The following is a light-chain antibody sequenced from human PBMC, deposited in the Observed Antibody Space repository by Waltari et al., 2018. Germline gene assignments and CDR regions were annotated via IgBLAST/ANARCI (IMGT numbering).Light chain of an antibody. V-gene: IGKV3-15*01. J-gene: IGKJ2*01. CDR3: QQYNNWPLYT. Sequence: EAMMTQSPATLSVSPGDRATLSCRASQGVSNNVAWFQQKPGQAPRLLIYDASTRATGVPARFSGSGSGTEFTLTISSLQTEDFAVYYCQQYNNWPLYTFGQGTKLEIK. CDR1: QGVSNN. CDR2: DAS.